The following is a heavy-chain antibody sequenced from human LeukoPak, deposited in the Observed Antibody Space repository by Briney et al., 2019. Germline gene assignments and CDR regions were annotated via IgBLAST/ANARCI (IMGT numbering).Heavy chain of an antibody. V-gene: IGHV3-74*01. D-gene: IGHD2-15*01. Sequence: GGSLRLSCAASGFTFSSNWMHWVRQAPGKGLVWVSRISSDGSRTSYADSMKGRFTISRDNAKNTLYLQMNSLRAEDTAVYYCGRGFSGGLDYWGQGNLVTVSS. CDR2: ISSDGSRT. CDR1: GFTFSSNW. J-gene: IGHJ4*02. CDR3: GRGFSGGLDY.